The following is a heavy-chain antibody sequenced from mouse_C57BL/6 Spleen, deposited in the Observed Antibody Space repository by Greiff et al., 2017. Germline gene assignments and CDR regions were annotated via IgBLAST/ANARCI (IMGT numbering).Heavy chain of an antibody. Sequence: QVQLQQPGAELVRPGSSVKLSCKASGYTFTSYWMHWVKQRPIQGLEWIGNIDPSDSETHYNQKFKDKATLTVDKSSSPAYMQLSSLTSEDSAVYYCARGYDYAWFAYWGQGTLVTVSA. CDR1: GYTFTSYW. J-gene: IGHJ3*01. CDR2: IDPSDSET. V-gene: IGHV1-52*01. D-gene: IGHD2-4*01. CDR3: ARGYDYAWFAY.